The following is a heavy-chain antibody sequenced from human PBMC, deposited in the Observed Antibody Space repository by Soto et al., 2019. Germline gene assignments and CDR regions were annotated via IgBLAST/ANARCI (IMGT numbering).Heavy chain of an antibody. V-gene: IGHV3-21*01. J-gene: IGHJ4*02. CDR2: ISGSSRNM. CDR3: LRTAPGEI. Sequence: GGSLRLSCAASGFTFSTCSMNWVRQAPGKGLEWVSSISGSSRNMYYADSVKGRFTISRDNAKNSLYLQMNSLRADDTAIYYCLRTAPGEIWGQGTLVTVSS. D-gene: IGHD1-26*01. CDR1: GFTFSTCS.